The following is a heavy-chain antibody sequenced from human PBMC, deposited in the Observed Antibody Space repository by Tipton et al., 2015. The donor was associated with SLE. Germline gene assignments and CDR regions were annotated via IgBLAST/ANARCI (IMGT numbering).Heavy chain of an antibody. D-gene: IGHD4-23*01. Sequence: TLSLTCAVYGGSFSGYYWSWIRQPPGKGLEWIGEVNHTGSTNYNPSLKSRVTISVDTSKNQFSLKLSSVTAADTAVYYCARATPAAFDIWGQGTMVTVSS. CDR3: ARATPAAFDI. V-gene: IGHV4-34*01. CDR1: GGSFSGYY. CDR2: VNHTGST. J-gene: IGHJ3*02.